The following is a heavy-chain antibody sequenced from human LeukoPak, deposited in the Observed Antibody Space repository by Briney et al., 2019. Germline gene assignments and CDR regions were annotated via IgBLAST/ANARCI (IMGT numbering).Heavy chain of an antibody. D-gene: IGHD3-3*01. V-gene: IGHV3-48*03. Sequence: PGGSLRLSCAASGLTFGSYTMHWVRQAPGKGLEWVSYLTPGGTIYYGDSVRGRFTISRDNAKSSLYLQMNSLRVEDTAVYYCVRDLSASYYDFWGQGTLVTVSS. J-gene: IGHJ4*02. CDR2: LTPGGTI. CDR3: VRDLSASYYDF. CDR1: GLTFGSYT.